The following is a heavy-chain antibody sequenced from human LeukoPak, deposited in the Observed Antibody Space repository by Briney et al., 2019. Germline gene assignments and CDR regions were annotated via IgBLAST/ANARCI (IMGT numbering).Heavy chain of an antibody. CDR3: ARGAGGIVVVPAY. J-gene: IGHJ4*02. V-gene: IGHV3-23*01. CDR2: ISGSGAST. D-gene: IGHD2-2*01. Sequence: GGSLRLSCLTSGFTLSTNAMSWVRQAPGKGLEWISGISGSGASTYYADSVKGRFTISRDNSKNTLYLQMNSLRAEDTAVYYCARGAGGIVVVPAYWGQGTLVTVSS. CDR1: GFTLSTNA.